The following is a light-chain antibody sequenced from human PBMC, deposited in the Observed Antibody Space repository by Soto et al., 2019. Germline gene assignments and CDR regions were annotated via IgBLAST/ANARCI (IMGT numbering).Light chain of an antibody. CDR2: GAS. CDR1: QSVSSF. J-gene: IGKJ1*01. CDR3: QQYSNWPSWT. Sequence: ETVMTQSPATLSMSPGERATLSCRASQSVSSFLAWYQQKPGQAPRLLIYGASTRATGIPARFSGSGSGTEFTLTISSLQSEDFAVYYCQQYSNWPSWTFGQGTKVEVK. V-gene: IGKV3-15*01.